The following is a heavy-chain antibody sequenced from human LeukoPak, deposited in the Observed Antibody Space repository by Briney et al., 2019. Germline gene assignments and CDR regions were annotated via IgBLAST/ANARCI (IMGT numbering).Heavy chain of an antibody. CDR2: IIGSAVNT. V-gene: IGHV3-23*01. Sequence: GESLRLSCGASGLTVSSYGMSGVRQAPGKGLEWVSTIIGSAVNTYYADSVKGRFTISRDDSKNTVYLQMSSLRAEDTAVYSCAKYTSGTSYRGLDQWGQGTLVTVSS. D-gene: IGHD3-10*01. CDR3: AKYTSGTSYRGLDQ. J-gene: IGHJ4*02. CDR1: GLTVSSYG.